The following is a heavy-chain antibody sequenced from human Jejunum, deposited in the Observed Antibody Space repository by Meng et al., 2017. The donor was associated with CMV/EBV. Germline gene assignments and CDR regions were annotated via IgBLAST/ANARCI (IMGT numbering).Heavy chain of an antibody. CDR1: GCA. CDR2: ITWGGGT. CDR3: AKGFTTFGLVIPFLYYGMDV. J-gene: IGHJ6*02. D-gene: IGHD3/OR15-3a*01. Sequence: GCAMLWVRQVPGKGLEWVSHITWGGGTSYTDSVEGRFTISRDNSKNSLYLQMNSLRGEDTAVYYCAKGFTTFGLVIPFLYYGMDVWGQGTTVTVSS. V-gene: IGHV3-43D*03.